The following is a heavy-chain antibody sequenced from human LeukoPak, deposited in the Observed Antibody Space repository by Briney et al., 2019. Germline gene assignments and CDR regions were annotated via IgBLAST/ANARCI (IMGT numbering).Heavy chain of an antibody. Sequence: RSGGSLRLSCAASGFTFSSYAMSWVRQAPGKGLEWVSDISGSGCSTYYADTVKGRFTISRDNSKNTLYLQMNSLRAEDTAVYYCAKYSYGERPRGGVDYWGQGTLVTVSS. CDR1: GFTFSSYA. CDR2: ISGSGCST. V-gene: IGHV3-23*01. D-gene: IGHD5-18*01. CDR3: AKYSYGERPRGGVDY. J-gene: IGHJ4*02.